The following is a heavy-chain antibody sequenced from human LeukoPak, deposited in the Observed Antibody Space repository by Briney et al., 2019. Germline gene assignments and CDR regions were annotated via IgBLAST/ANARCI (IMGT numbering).Heavy chain of an antibody. CDR3: ARDVSRVVPAARYFDY. V-gene: IGHV3-11*06. D-gene: IGHD2-2*01. CDR1: GFTFSDYY. J-gene: IGHJ4*02. Sequence: GGSLRLSCAASGFTFSDYYMSWIRQAPGKGPEWVSYISANSGYIKFADSVRGRFTFSRDNAKNSLYLQMNSLRAEDTAVYYCARDVSRVVPAARYFDYWGQGTLVTVSS. CDR2: ISANSGYI.